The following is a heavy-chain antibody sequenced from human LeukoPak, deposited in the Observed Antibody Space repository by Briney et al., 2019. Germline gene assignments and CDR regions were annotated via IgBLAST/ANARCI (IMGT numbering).Heavy chain of an antibody. Sequence: SQTLSLTCTVSGGSISSGDYYWSWIRQPPGKGLEWIGYIYYSGSTYYNPSLKSRVTISVDTSKNQFSLKLSSVTAADTAVYYCARDGIYVEFLGFDPWGQGTLVTVSS. V-gene: IGHV4-30-4*08. J-gene: IGHJ5*02. D-gene: IGHD3-3*01. CDR1: GGSISSGDYY. CDR3: ARDGIYVEFLGFDP. CDR2: IYYSGST.